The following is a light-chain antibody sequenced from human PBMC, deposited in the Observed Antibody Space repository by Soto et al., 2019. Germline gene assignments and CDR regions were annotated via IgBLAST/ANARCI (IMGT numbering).Light chain of an antibody. Sequence: EIVLTQSPATLSLSPGESATLSCRASRSVSSYLAWYQLRPGQPTRLLISDASDRAAGVPARFSGSGSGTVFTLTITTLEPEDFAVYFCQQRSSWPDTFGGGTKVEI. CDR2: DAS. CDR1: RSVSSY. J-gene: IGKJ4*01. CDR3: QQRSSWPDT. V-gene: IGKV3-11*01.